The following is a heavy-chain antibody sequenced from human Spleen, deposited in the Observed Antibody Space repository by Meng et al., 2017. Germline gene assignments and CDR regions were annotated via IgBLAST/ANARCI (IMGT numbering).Heavy chain of an antibody. J-gene: IGHJ4*02. Sequence: GESLKISCAISGFTVNTNYMSWVRQSPGKGLEWVSVIYAGGYTSSADSVKGRFTISRHNSENTVYLQMNSLKTEDTAVYYCARHYSSRWYWGFWGQGTLVIVSS. CDR1: GFTVNTNY. D-gene: IGHD6-13*01. V-gene: IGHV3-53*04. CDR3: ARHYSSRWYWGF. CDR2: IYAGGYT.